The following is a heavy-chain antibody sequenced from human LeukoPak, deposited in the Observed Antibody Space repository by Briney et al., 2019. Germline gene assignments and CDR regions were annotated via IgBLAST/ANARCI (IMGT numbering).Heavy chain of an antibody. J-gene: IGHJ4*02. CDR2: IYTSGGT. CDR3: ARGFRGYGIYYFDY. D-gene: IGHD3-22*01. Sequence: SETLSLTCTVSGGSISSYYWSWIRQPAGKGLEWIGRIYTSGGTNYNPSLKSRVTMSVDTSKNRFSLKLSSVTAADTAVYYCARGFRGYGIYYFDYWGQGTLVTVSS. V-gene: IGHV4-4*07. CDR1: GGSISSYY.